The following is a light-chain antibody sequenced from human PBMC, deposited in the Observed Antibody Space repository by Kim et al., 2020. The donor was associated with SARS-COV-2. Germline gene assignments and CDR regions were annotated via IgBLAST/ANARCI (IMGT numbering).Light chain of an antibody. J-gene: IGLJ2*01. CDR1: TSNSGRKS. CDR3: AAWDDSLRAVI. CDR2: RDS. Sequence: GQRVNSACPGITSNSGRKSEYWYQPLPGTAPNHRIYRDSKRPSGVPDRFSGSKSGTSASLAISGLRSEEETEYYCAAWDDSLRAVIFGGGTQLTVL. V-gene: IGLV1-47*01.